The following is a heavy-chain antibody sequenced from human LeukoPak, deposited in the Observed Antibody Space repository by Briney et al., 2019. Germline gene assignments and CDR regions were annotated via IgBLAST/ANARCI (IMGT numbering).Heavy chain of an antibody. CDR1: GFTFSSYA. D-gene: IGHD6-6*01. CDR3: ASLTSSRNY. CDR2: ISYDGSNK. J-gene: IGHJ4*02. V-gene: IGHV3-30-3*01. Sequence: GGSLRLSCAASGFTFSSYAMHWVRQAPGKGLEWVAVISYDGSNKYYADSVKGRFTISRDNSKNTLYLQMYSLRAEDTAVYYCASLTSSRNYWGQGTLVTVSS.